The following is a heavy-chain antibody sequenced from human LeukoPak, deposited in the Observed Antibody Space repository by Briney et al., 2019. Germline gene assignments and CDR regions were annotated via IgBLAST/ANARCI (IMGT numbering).Heavy chain of an antibody. D-gene: IGHD4/OR15-4a*01. CDR2: IRSKANSYAT. J-gene: IGHJ4*02. Sequence: GGSLRLSCSASGFIFRGSAMHWVRQASGKGLEWVGRIRSKANSYATAYAASVKGKVTIPREDSKNTAYLQMNSLKTEDTAVYYCTRLRVRYYWGQGTLVTVSS. CDR3: TRLRVRYY. CDR1: GFIFRGSA. V-gene: IGHV3-73*01.